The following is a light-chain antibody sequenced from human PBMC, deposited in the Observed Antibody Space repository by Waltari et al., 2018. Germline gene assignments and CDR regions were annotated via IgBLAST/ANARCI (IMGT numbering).Light chain of an antibody. J-gene: IGKJ1*01. V-gene: IGKV3-20*01. CDR1: QSVSRA. CDR3: QHYVRLPAT. CDR2: GAS. Sequence: DIVLTQSPGSLSSSPGERVTLSCRASQSVSRALAWYQQKPGQAPRPRSFGASTRATGIPDRFSGSGSETDCRLTISRLEPEEFAVYYCQHYVRLPATFGRGTKVEIK.